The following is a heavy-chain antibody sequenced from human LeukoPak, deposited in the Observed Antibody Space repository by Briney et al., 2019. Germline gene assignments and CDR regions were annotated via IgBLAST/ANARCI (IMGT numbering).Heavy chain of an antibody. V-gene: IGHV3-53*01. CDR3: ARGISMDSGSRQY. D-gene: IGHD3-10*01. J-gene: IGHJ4*02. CDR1: GFTVSSNY. CDR2: IYTGGST. Sequence: GGSLRLSCAASGFTVSSNYMTWVRQAPGKGLEWVSVIYTGGSTHYADSVKGRFTISRDNSKNTLYLQMNSLRAEDTAVYYCARGISMDSGSRQYWGQGTLVTVSS.